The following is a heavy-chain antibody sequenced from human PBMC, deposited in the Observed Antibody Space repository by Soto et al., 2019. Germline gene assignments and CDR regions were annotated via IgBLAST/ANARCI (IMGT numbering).Heavy chain of an antibody. Sequence: SVELCSEDCGVAFTCCYRCWLYQSPGQGLEWMGWINPNSGGTNYAQKFQGRVTMTRDTSISTAYMELSRLRSDDTAVYYCARDPGAAFFDYWGQGTLVTVSS. CDR2: INPNSGGT. D-gene: IGHD2-15*01. CDR1: GVAFTCCY. J-gene: IGHJ4*02. CDR3: ARDPGAAFFDY. V-gene: IGHV1-2*02.